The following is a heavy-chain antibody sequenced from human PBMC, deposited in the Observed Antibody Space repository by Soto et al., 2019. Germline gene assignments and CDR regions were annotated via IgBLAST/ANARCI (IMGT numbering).Heavy chain of an antibody. Sequence: ATVTVSFKSSHYTFTRYRISGVRHAPSQGLEWMGWISAYNGNTNYAQKLQGRVTMTTDKSTSTAYMEMRGLRADDTAVYYCARDRGEGLIAIFGVVNKGMDVWGQGTTVTVSS. V-gene: IGHV1-18*04. D-gene: IGHD3-3*01. J-gene: IGHJ6*02. CDR1: HYTFTRYR. CDR3: ARDRGEGLIAIFGVVNKGMDV. CDR2: ISAYNGNT.